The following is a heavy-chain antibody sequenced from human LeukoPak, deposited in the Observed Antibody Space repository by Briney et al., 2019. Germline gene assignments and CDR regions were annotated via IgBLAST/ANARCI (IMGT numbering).Heavy chain of an antibody. CDR3: ARGFLTAKHNWFDP. CDR2: ISSSSSYI. J-gene: IGHJ5*02. V-gene: IGHV3-21*01. Sequence: PGGSLRLSCAASGFTFSSYSMNWVRQAPGKGLEWVSSISSSSSYIYYADSVKGRFTISRDNAKNSLYLQMNSLRAEDTAVYYCARGFLTAKHNWFDPWGQGTLVTVSS. D-gene: IGHD5-18*01. CDR1: GFTFSSYS.